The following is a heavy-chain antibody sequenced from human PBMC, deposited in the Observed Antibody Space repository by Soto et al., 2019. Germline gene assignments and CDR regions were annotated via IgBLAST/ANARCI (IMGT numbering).Heavy chain of an antibody. CDR3: ARGDFYDSSGPFSDAFDI. CDR1: GFTFSTYW. D-gene: IGHD3-22*01. Sequence: EVQLVESGGGLVQPGGSLRLSCAASGFTFSTYWMSWVRQAPGKGLEWVANIKPDGGEKWYVDSVRGRFAISRDNAKNSLCLQLNGLRGEDTAVYYCARGDFYDSSGPFSDAFDIWGQGTMVTVSS. J-gene: IGHJ3*02. CDR2: IKPDGGEK. V-gene: IGHV3-7*04.